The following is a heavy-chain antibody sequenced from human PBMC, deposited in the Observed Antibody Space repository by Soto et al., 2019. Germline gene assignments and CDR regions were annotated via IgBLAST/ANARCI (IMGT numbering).Heavy chain of an antibody. CDR1: GFPFGDYA. J-gene: IGHJ6*02. V-gene: IGHV3-49*04. CDR3: TSPVPNYDILTGDDYYYGMDV. CDR2: IRSKAYGGTT. D-gene: IGHD3-9*01. Sequence: GGSLRLSCTSSGFPFGDYAMSWVRQAPGKGLEWVGFIRSKAYGGTTEYAASVKGRFTTSRDDSKSIAYLQMNSLKTEDTAVYYCTSPVPNYDILTGDDYYYGMDVWGQGTTVTVS.